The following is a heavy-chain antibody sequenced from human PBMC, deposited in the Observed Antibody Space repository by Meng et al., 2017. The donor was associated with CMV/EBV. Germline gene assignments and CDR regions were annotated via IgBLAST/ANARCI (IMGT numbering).Heavy chain of an antibody. V-gene: IGHV4-34*01. CDR1: GGSFSGHY. CDR3: ARVSSGGVGAAAMWFDP. J-gene: IGHJ5*02. D-gene: IGHD6-13*01. Sequence: SETLSLTCAVYGGSFSGHYWSWIRQPPGKGQEWIGEINHSGSTNYNPSLKSRVTISVDTSKNQFSLKLSSVTAADTAVYYCARVSSGGVGAAAMWFDPWGQGTLVTVSS. CDR2: INHSGST.